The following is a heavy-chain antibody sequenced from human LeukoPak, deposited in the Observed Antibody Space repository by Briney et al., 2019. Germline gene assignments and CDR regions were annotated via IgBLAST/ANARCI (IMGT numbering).Heavy chain of an antibody. CDR1: GYTFTGYY. CDR3: ARDPSSGWYRTLERFDY. V-gene: IGHV1-2*06. CDR2: INPNSGGT. J-gene: IGHJ4*02. D-gene: IGHD6-19*01. Sequence: ASVKVSCKASGYTFTGYYMHWVRQAPGQGLEWMGRINPNSGGTNYAQKFQGRVTMTRDTSISTAYMELSRLRSDDTAVYYCARDPSSGWYRTLERFDYWGQGTLVTVSS.